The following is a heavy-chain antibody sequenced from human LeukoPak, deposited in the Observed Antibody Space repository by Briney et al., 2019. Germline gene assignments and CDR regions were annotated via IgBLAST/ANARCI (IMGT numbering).Heavy chain of an antibody. CDR3: AKRPAAVRGVIPYVDY. Sequence: PGGSLRLSCAASGFMFRSSSMSWVRQVPGKGLEWVSTISASADNIYYADSVKGQFTISRDNSKNTLFLQMNSLRAEDTAIYYCAKRPAAVRGVIPYVDYWGQGTLVTVSS. J-gene: IGHJ4*02. V-gene: IGHV3-23*01. D-gene: IGHD3-10*02. CDR2: ISASADNI. CDR1: GFMFRSSS.